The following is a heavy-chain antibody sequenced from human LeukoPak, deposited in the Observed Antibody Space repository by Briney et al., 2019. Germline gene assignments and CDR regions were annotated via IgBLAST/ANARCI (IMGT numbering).Heavy chain of an antibody. CDR3: ARLTLTGEAGRGWFDA. D-gene: IGHD1-1*01. J-gene: IGHJ5*02. V-gene: IGHV4-39*01. Sequence: SETLSLTCTVSGDSISSSGWSWGWVRQVQGQGREWIVTMRFDENVSYEIPSYLPSLKRRVTISAEKSKNQLSLKVNSVPAAHTASYYCARLTLTGEAGRGWFDAWGQGTLVIVSS. CDR1: GDSISSSGWS. CDR2: MRFDENVSYEIP.